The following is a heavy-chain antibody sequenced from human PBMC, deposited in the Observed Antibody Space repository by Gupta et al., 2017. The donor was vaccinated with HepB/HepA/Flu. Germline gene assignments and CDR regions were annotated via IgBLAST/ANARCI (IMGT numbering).Heavy chain of an antibody. CDR2: ISSGGTTI. Sequence: QVQLVESGGGLVKPGGSLRLSCPASGFTFSDYYMTWIRQAPGKGLEWVSYISSGGTTIHYADSVKGRFTISRDNAKNSLSLQMNSLRADDTAVYYCARRRNNGTDYWGQGTLVTVSS. V-gene: IGHV3-11*01. D-gene: IGHD2-8*01. CDR1: GFTFSDYY. J-gene: IGHJ4*02. CDR3: ARRRNNGTDY.